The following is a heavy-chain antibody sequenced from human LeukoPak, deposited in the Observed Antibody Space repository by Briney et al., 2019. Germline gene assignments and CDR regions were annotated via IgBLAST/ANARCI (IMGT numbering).Heavy chain of an antibody. J-gene: IGHJ6*02. D-gene: IGHD1-14*01. CDR3: ASRNTYYYYGIDV. CDR2: INSDASST. Sequence: GGSLRLSCAASGFTFSSYWMHWVRQAPGKGLVWVSHINSDASSTGYADSVKGRFTISRDNAKNTLYLQMNSLRAADTAVYYCASRNTYYYYGIDVWGQGTTVTVSS. V-gene: IGHV3-74*01. CDR1: GFTFSSYW.